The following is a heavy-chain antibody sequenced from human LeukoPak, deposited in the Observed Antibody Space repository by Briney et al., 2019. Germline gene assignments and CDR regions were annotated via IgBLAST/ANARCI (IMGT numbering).Heavy chain of an antibody. CDR2: ISYDGSNK. Sequence: GRSLRLSCAASGFTFSSYAMHWVRQAPGKGLEWVAVISYDGSNKYYADSVKGRFTISRDNSKNTLYLQMNSLRAEDTAVYYCARYMIVDQSIDYWGQGTLVTVSS. D-gene: IGHD3-22*01. J-gene: IGHJ4*02. V-gene: IGHV3-30-3*01. CDR1: GFTFSSYA. CDR3: ARYMIVDQSIDY.